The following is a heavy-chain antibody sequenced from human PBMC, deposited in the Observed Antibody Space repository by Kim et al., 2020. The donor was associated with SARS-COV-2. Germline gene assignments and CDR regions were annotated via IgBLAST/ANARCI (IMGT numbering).Heavy chain of an antibody. Sequence: GGSLRLSCAASGFTFSSYAMHWVRQAPGKGLEWVAVISYDGSNKYYADSVKGRFTISRDNSKNTLYLQMNSLRAEDTAVYYCARGWGGWLRLFDYWGQGTLVTVSS. CDR1: GFTFSSYA. CDR2: ISYDGSNK. D-gene: IGHD5-12*01. V-gene: IGHV3-30-3*01. CDR3: ARGWGGWLRLFDY. J-gene: IGHJ4*02.